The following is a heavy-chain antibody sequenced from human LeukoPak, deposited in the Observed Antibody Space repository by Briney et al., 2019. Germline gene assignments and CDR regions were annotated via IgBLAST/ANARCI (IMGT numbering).Heavy chain of an antibody. J-gene: IGHJ4*02. D-gene: IGHD1-26*01. Sequence: GGSLRLSCAASGFTFSSYWMSWVRQAPGKGLEWVANIKQDGSEKYYVDSVKGRFTISRDNAKNSLYLQVNSLRAEDTAVYYCARDRGSGSFDYWGQGTLVTVSS. CDR3: ARDRGSGSFDY. V-gene: IGHV3-7*01. CDR2: IKQDGSEK. CDR1: GFTFSSYW.